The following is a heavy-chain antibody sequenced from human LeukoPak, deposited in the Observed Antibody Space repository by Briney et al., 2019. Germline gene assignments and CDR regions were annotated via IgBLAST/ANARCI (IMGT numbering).Heavy chain of an antibody. V-gene: IGHV3-23*01. CDR1: GFIFTSYT. CDR2: IVGSGGST. Sequence: GGSLRLSCAASGFIFTSYTMSWVRQAPGKGLEWVSAIVGSGGSTYYAASVKGRFAISRDNSKNTLYLQMTSLRAEDTAVYYCARRNYYFDYWGQETLVTVSS. J-gene: IGHJ4*02. D-gene: IGHD1-7*01. CDR3: ARRNYYFDY.